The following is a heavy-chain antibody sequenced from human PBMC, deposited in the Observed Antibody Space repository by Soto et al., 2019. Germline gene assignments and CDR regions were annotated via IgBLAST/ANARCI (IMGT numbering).Heavy chain of an antibody. D-gene: IGHD2-15*01. CDR2: IIPIFGTA. Sequence: SVKVSCKASGGTFSSYAISWVRQAPGQGLEWMGGIIPIFGTANYAQKFQGRVTITADESTSTAYMELSSLRSDDTAIYYCAREENCSGGTCYSEYFHRWGQGTLVTVSS. CDR3: AREENCSGGTCYSEYFHR. CDR1: GGTFSSYA. V-gene: IGHV1-69*13. J-gene: IGHJ1*01.